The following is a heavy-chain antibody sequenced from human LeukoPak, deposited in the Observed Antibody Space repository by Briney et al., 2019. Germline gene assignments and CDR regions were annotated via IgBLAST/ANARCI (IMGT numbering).Heavy chain of an antibody. V-gene: IGHV3-74*01. Sequence: QPGGSLRLSCAASGFTFSNYWMHWVRQAPGKGLVWVSRINSNGSSTNYADSVKGRFTISRDNAKNTLYLQMSSLRAEDTAVYYCAKGGATTCDNWGQGTLVTVSS. CDR3: AKGGATTCDN. CDR2: INSNGSST. CDR1: GFTFSNYW. D-gene: IGHD5-12*01. J-gene: IGHJ4*02.